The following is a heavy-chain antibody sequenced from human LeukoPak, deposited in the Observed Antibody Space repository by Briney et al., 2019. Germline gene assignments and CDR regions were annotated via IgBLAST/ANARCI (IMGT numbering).Heavy chain of an antibody. D-gene: IGHD1-1*01. J-gene: IGHJ4*02. Sequence: SETLSLTCTVSGGSFSTHYWNWIRQSPGKGLEWIAYIYSSGSTNYTPSLKSRVTISLDTSNYQFSLKLNSVTAADTAVYYCARAPTTALFDYWGRGILVTVSS. CDR2: IYSSGST. V-gene: IGHV4-4*09. CDR1: GGSFSTHY. CDR3: ARAPTTALFDY.